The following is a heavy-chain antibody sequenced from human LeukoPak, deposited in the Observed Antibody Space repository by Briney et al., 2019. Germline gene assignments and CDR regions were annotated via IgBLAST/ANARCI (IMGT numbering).Heavy chain of an antibody. CDR3: ARGYIGNSGRYYYYYMDV. J-gene: IGHJ6*03. V-gene: IGHV4-38-2*01. Sequence: SETLSLTCAVSDYSISSGYHWGWIRQPPEKGLEWIGSISRSGSTYYSPSLKGRVTMSVDSSKNEFSLNLSSVTAADTAVYYCARGYIGNSGRYYYYYMDVWGKGTTGTVSS. D-gene: IGHD1-26*01. CDR1: DYSISSGYH. CDR2: ISRSGST.